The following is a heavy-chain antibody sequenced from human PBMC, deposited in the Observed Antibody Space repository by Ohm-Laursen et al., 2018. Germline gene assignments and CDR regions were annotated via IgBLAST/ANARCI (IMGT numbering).Heavy chain of an antibody. CDR2: IFYSGRT. CDR1: GGSISGYY. D-gene: IGHD3-16*01. CDR3: ARAWGPGLDY. J-gene: IGHJ4*02. V-gene: IGHV4-59*12. Sequence: TLSLTCTVSGGSISGYYWSWIRQPPGKGLEWIGYIFYSGRTNYNPSLKSRVTISVDTSKNQFSLRLSSVTAADTAVYYCARAWGPGLDYWGQGTLVTVSS.